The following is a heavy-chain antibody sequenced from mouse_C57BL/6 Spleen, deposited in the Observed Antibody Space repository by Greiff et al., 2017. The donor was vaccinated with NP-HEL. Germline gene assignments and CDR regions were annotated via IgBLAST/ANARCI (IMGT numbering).Heavy chain of an antibody. CDR1: GYTFTSYW. CDR2: IHPNSGST. D-gene: IGHD2-1*01. J-gene: IGHJ2*01. Sequence: VQLQQPGAELVKPGASVKLSCKASGYTFTSYWMHWVKQRPGQGLEWIGMIHPNSGSTNYNEKFKSKATLTVDKSSSTAYMQLSSLTSEDTAVYYCERWGLLWYFDYWGQGTTLTVSS. V-gene: IGHV1-64*01. CDR3: ERWGLLWYFDY.